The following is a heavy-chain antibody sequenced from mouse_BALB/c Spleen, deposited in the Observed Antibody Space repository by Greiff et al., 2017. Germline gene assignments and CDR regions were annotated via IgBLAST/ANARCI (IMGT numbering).Heavy chain of an antibody. J-gene: IGHJ3*01. Sequence: EVKLMESGPGLVKPSQSLSLTCSVTGYSITSGYYWNWIRQFPGNKLEWMGYISYDGSNNYNPSLKNRISITRDTSKNQFFLKLNSVTTEDTATYYCARRDYYGNYGFAYWGQGTLVTVSA. CDR2: ISYDGSN. CDR1: GYSITSGYY. CDR3: ARRDYYGNYGFAY. D-gene: IGHD2-1*01. V-gene: IGHV3-6*02.